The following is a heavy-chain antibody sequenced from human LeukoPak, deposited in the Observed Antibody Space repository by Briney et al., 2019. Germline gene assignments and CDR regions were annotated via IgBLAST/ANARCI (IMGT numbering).Heavy chain of an antibody. CDR1: GFTFSSYA. V-gene: IGHV3-23*01. Sequence: PGGSLRLSCAASGFTFSSYALSWVRQAPGKGLECVSAISGSGGSTYSADSLKGRFTISRDNSKNTLYLQMNSLRAEDTAVYYCARVFSNPTGNDYWGQGTLVTVSS. J-gene: IGHJ4*02. CDR3: ARVFSNPTGNDY. D-gene: IGHD1-1*01. CDR2: ISGSGGST.